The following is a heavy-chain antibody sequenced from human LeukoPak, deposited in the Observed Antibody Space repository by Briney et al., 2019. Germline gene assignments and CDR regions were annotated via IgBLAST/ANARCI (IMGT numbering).Heavy chain of an antibody. CDR1: GFTFSSYS. V-gene: IGHV3-21*01. D-gene: IGHD6-13*01. Sequence: GGSLRLSCAASGFTFSSYSMNWVRQAPGKGLEWVSSISSSSSYIYYADSVKGRFTISRDNAKNSLYLQMNSLRAEDTAVYYCARVSSSSWYVDYWGQGTLVTVSS. CDR2: ISSSSSYI. J-gene: IGHJ4*02. CDR3: ARVSSSSWYVDY.